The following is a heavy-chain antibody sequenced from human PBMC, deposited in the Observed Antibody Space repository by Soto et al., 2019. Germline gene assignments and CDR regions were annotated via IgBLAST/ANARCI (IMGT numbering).Heavy chain of an antibody. D-gene: IGHD2-15*01. CDR2: QWFDGSNK. V-gene: IGHV3-33*01. J-gene: IGHJ6*02. Sequence: GGSRRLSGVGSGFTFSHYGMHWVRQAPGKGLEWVAVQWFDGSNKVHADSVKGRFTISRDNSQNTLYLKMDSLRAEYTAVYYCARDVGDVMSKIQGHGMDVCGQGTTVTVSS. CDR3: ARDVGDVMSKIQGHGMDV. CDR1: GFTFSHYG.